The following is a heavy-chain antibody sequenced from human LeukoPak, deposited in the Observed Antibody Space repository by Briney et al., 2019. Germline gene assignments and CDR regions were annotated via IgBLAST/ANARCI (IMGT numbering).Heavy chain of an antibody. CDR2: ISSSGSTI. CDR3: ARAPYYYGSGSYYSYMDV. CDR1: GFTFSSYE. D-gene: IGHD3-10*01. V-gene: IGHV3-48*03. J-gene: IGHJ6*03. Sequence: QAGGSLRLSCAASGFTFSSYEMNWVRQAPGKGLEWVSYISSSGSTIYYADSVKGRFTISRDNSKNTLYLQMNSLRADDTAVYYCARAPYYYGSGSYYSYMDVWGKGTTVTVSS.